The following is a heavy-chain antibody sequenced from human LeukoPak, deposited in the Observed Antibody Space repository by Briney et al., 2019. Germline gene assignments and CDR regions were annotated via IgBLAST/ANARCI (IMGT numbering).Heavy chain of an antibody. D-gene: IGHD3-10*01. CDR2: ISSSGSTI. V-gene: IGHV3-48*03. CDR3: ARDMVRGVKDY. Sequence: LIISCADSECTFSSYEMNWIRQAPGKGLEWVSYISSSGSTIYYADSVKGRFTISRDNAKSSLYLQMNSLRAEDTAVYYCARDMVRGVKDYWGQGTLVTVSS. CDR1: ECTFSSYE. J-gene: IGHJ4*02.